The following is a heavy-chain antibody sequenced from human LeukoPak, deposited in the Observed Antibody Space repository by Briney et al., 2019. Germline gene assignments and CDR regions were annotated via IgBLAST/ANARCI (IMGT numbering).Heavy chain of an antibody. V-gene: IGHV3-11*03. CDR1: GFTFSDYY. CDR3: TSCHLMGQIGCYFDY. Sequence: GGSLRLSCAASGFTFSDYYMSWIRQAPGKGLEWVSYISTSRSYTDYADSVKGRFTISRDNAKNSLYLQMNSLRAEDTAVYYCTSCHLMGQIGCYFDYWGQGTLVTVSS. CDR2: ISTSRSYT. J-gene: IGHJ4*02. D-gene: IGHD2-8*01.